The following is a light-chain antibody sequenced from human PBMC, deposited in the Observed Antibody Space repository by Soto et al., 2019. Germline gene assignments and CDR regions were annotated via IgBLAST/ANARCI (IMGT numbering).Light chain of an antibody. CDR2: GAS. CDR1: QSVSSSY. CDR3: LQFGNSPYT. Sequence: EIVLTQSPGTLSLSPGERATLSCRASQSVSSSYLAWYQQKPGQTPRLLIYGASSRATGIPDRFSGSGSGTDFTLTISRLEPEEFAVYYCLQFGNSPYTFGQGTKLDIK. J-gene: IGKJ2*01. V-gene: IGKV3-20*01.